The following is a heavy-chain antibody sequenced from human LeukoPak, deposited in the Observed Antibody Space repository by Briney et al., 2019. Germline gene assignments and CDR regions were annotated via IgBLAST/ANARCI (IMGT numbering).Heavy chain of an antibody. CDR2: INDNNSGT. CDR1: GFTFNIYT. J-gene: IGHJ3*02. D-gene: IGHD3-22*01. CDR3: ARDRIKFVPYDSSGYYGWHAFDI. Sequence: GGTLRLSCAASGFTFNIYTMIWVRQAPGQGLEGGLVINDNNSGTYYADSVKGRFTISRDNAKNSLYLQMNSLRAEDTAVYYCARDRIKFVPYDSSGYYGWHAFDIWGQGTMVTVSS. V-gene: IGHV3-21*01.